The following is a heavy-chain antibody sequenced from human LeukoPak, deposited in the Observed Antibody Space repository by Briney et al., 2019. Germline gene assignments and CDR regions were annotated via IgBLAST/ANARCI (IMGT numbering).Heavy chain of an antibody. CDR2: ISGSGKYI. D-gene: IGHD5-18*01. V-gene: IGHV3-21*01. CDR1: EFTFSSYN. Sequence: GGSLRLSCAASEFTFSSYNMNWVRQAPGKGLEWVSCISGSGKYIYYADSVKGRFTISRDNAKNSLYLQMNSLRAEDTAVYYCAKVNQEGGYSYGYYFDYWGQGTLVTVSS. CDR3: AKVNQEGGYSYGYYFDY. J-gene: IGHJ4*02.